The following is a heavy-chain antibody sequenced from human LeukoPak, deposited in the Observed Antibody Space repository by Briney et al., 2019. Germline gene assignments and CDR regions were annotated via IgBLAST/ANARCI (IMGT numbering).Heavy chain of an antibody. V-gene: IGHV1-2*02. CDR2: IDPNSGAT. CDR3: ARDDSSGPKSGGIAFNV. Sequence: ASVKVSCKTSGYTFTGYYIHLLRQAPGQGLEWMAWIDPNSGATNYAHKFQGRVTMTRDTSISTAYLQWSSLKASDTAMYYCARDDSSGPKSGGIAFNVWGQGTMVTVSS. D-gene: IGHD3-22*01. CDR1: GYTFTGYY. J-gene: IGHJ3*01.